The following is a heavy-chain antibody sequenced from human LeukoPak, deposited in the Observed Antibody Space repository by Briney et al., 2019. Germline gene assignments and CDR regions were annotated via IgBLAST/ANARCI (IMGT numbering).Heavy chain of an antibody. V-gene: IGHV4-59*08. CDR1: GGSITSYY. Sequence: PSGTLSLTCTVSGGSITSYYWSWIRQPPGKGLEWIGYIYYSGSTNYNPSLKSRVTVSVDTSKSQFSLRLTSVTAADTAVYYCARHADYGGYLDYWGQGTLVTVSS. J-gene: IGHJ4*02. D-gene: IGHD4-23*01. CDR3: ARHADYGGYLDY. CDR2: IYYSGST.